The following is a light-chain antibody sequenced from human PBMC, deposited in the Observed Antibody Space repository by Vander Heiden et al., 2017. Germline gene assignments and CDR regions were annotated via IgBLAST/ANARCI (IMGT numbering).Light chain of an antibody. CDR1: QSVSSY. CDR2: DAS. Sequence: EIVLTQSPATLSLSPGERATLSCRASQSVSSYLAWYQQKPGQAPRLLIYDASNRATGIQARFSGSGYGTDFTLTISSLELEDFAVYYCQQRSNGPPTYTFGQGTKLEIK. V-gene: IGKV3-11*01. J-gene: IGKJ2*01. CDR3: QQRSNGPPTYT.